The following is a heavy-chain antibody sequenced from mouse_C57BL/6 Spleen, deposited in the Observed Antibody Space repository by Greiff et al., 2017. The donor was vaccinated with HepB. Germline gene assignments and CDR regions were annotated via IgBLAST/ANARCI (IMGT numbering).Heavy chain of an antibody. J-gene: IGHJ2*01. CDR2: IYPGDGDT. D-gene: IGHD1-1*01. Sequence: QVQLQQSGAELVKPGASVKISCKASGCAFSSYWMNWVKQRPGKGLEWIGQIYPGDGDTNYNGKFKGKATLTADKSSSTAYMQLSSLTSEDSAVYFCARSTTTVEGYYFDYWGQGTTLTVSS. V-gene: IGHV1-80*01. CDR3: ARSTTTVEGYYFDY. CDR1: GCAFSSYW.